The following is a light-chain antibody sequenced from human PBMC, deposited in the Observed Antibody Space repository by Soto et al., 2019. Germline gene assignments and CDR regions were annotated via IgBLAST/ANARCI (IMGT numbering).Light chain of an antibody. CDR1: SSDVGGYDY. Sequence: QTVLTQPPSASGSPGQTVTISCTGTSSDVGGYDYVSWYQQHPGEAPKLIIYEVTKRPSGVPDRFSGSKSGNTASLTVSGLQAEDEADYHCSSYAGDKNFYVFGTGTKLTVL. J-gene: IGLJ1*01. CDR3: SSYAGDKNFYV. V-gene: IGLV2-8*01. CDR2: EVT.